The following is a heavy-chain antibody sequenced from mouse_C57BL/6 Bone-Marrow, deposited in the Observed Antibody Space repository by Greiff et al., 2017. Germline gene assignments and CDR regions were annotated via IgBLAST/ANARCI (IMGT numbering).Heavy chain of an antibody. CDR1: GYTFTSYG. J-gene: IGHJ2*01. D-gene: IGHD2-4*01. CDR3: ARWGDDYDGLDY. V-gene: IGHV1-81*01. CDR2: IYPRSGNT. Sequence: QVQLKESGAELARPGASVKLSCKASGYTFTSYGISWVKQRTGQGLEWIGEIYPRSGNTYYNEKFKGKATLTADKASSTAYMELRSLTSEDSAVYVGARWGDDYDGLDYWGQGTTLTVSA.